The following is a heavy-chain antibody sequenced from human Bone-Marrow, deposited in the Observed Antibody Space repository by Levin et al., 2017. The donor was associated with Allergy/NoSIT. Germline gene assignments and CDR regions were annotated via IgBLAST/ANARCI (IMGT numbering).Heavy chain of an antibody. Sequence: LSLTCAASGFTFSSYGMHWVRQAPGKGLEWVAVISYDGSNKYYADSVKGRFTISRDNSKNTLYLQMNSLRAEDTAVYYCAKDAPKLRAVAGPEMDYWGQGTLVTVSS. CDR1: GFTFSSYG. V-gene: IGHV3-30*18. D-gene: IGHD6-19*01. J-gene: IGHJ4*02. CDR3: AKDAPKLRAVAGPEMDY. CDR2: ISYDGSNK.